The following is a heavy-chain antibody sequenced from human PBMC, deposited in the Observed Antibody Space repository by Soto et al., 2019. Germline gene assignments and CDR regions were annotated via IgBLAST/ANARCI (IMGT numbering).Heavy chain of an antibody. CDR2: IYYSGST. CDR1: GGSVNSGSYY. V-gene: IGHV4-61*01. J-gene: IGHJ4*02. CDR3: AKIASARRVIAVAGTPLNLGY. D-gene: IGHD6-19*01. Sequence: SETLSLTCTVSGGSVNSGSYYWSWIRQPPGKGLEWIGYIYYSGSTNYNPSLKSRLTMSLDTSKNQFSLNLGSVTAADTAVYYCAKIASARRVIAVAGTPLNLGYWGQGTLVTVS.